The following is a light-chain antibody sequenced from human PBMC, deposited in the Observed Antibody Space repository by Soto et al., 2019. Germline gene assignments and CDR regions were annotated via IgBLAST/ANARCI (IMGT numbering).Light chain of an antibody. V-gene: IGKV3-20*01. CDR2: GAS. CDR3: QQYGSSPFT. Sequence: ESVLTQSPGTLSMSPGERATLSCRASQSVSSSYSAWYQQKPGQAPRLLIYGASSRATGIPDRFSGSGSGTDFTLTISRLEPEDFAVYYCQQYGSSPFTFDPGTKVDIK. J-gene: IGKJ3*01. CDR1: QSVSSSY.